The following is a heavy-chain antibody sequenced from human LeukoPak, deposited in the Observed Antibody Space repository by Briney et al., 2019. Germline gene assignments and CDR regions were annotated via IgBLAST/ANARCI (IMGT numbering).Heavy chain of an antibody. D-gene: IGHD6-6*01. Sequence: PGGSLRLSCAASGFTFSSNYMSWVRQAPGKGLEWVSIIYSGGSTYYSDSVKGRFTISRDNSKNTLCLQMNSLRAEDTAVYYCARVSIAARYWFDPWGQGTLVTVSS. J-gene: IGHJ5*02. CDR3: ARVSIAARYWFDP. V-gene: IGHV3-66*01. CDR2: IYSGGST. CDR1: GFTFSSNY.